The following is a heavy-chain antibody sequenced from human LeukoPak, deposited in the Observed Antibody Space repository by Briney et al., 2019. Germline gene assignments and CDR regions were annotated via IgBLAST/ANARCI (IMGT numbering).Heavy chain of an antibody. Sequence: SETLSLTCAVSGGSVSSSNWWSWVRQPPGKGLEWIGEIYHSGSTNYNPSLKSRVTISVDKSKNQFSLKLSSVTAADTAVYYCARDRRGHGSGYDLFYYYYGMDVWGQGTTVTVSS. CDR3: ARDRRGHGSGYDLFYYYYGMDV. CDR1: GGSVSSSNW. V-gene: IGHV4-4*02. D-gene: IGHD5-12*01. J-gene: IGHJ6*02. CDR2: IYHSGST.